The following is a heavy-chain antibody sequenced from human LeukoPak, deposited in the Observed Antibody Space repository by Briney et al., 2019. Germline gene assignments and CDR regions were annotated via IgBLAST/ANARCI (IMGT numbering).Heavy chain of an antibody. Sequence: SETLSLTCTVSGGSISSYYWSWIRQPPGKGLEWIGYIYYSVSTNYNPSLKGRVTISVDTSKNQFSLKLSSVTAADTAVYYCARLGNGYYSPFDYWGQGTLVTVSS. D-gene: IGHD3-22*01. J-gene: IGHJ4*02. CDR2: IYYSVST. V-gene: IGHV4-59*08. CDR3: ARLGNGYYSPFDY. CDR1: GGSISSYY.